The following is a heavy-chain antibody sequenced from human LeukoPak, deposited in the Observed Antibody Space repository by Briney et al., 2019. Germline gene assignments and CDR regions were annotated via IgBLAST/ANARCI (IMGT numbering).Heavy chain of an antibody. CDR1: GGSISSSTYY. V-gene: IGHV4-39*01. CDR3: ARQGVGATDC. D-gene: IGHD1-26*01. J-gene: IGHJ4*02. Sequence: KPSETLSLTCTVSGGSISSSTYYWAWIRQSPGKGLEWIGSITYSGSTYYNPSLESRVTISVDTSKNQFSLRLISVTAVDTAVYYCARQGVGATDCWGQGILVTVSS. CDR2: ITYSGST.